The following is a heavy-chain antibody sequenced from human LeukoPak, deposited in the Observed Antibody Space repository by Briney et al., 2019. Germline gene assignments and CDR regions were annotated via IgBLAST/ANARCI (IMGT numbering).Heavy chain of an antibody. CDR3: ARRFGSSPADIYFDY. D-gene: IGHD6-6*01. V-gene: IGHV5-51*01. J-gene: IGHJ4*02. CDR2: IYPGDSDT. Sequence: GESLKISCNGSGYRFYSQWIGWVRQMPGKGLEWMGIIYPGDSDTRYSPSFEGQVTISADKSINTAYLQWSTLKASDTAMYYCARRFGSSPADIYFDYWGQGTLVTVSS. CDR1: GYRFYSQW.